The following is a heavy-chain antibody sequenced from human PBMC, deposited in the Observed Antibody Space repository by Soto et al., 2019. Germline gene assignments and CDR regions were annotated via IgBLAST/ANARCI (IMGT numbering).Heavy chain of an antibody. J-gene: IGHJ3*02. Sequence: GGSLRLSCAASGFTFSNAWMSWVRQAPGKGLEWVGRIKSKTDGGTTDYAAPVKGRFTISRDDSKNTLYLQMNSLKTEDTAVYYCTTPRGYSGYLDAFDIWGQGTMVTVSS. D-gene: IGHD5-12*01. V-gene: IGHV3-15*01. CDR3: TTPRGYSGYLDAFDI. CDR1: GFTFSNAW. CDR2: IKSKTDGGTT.